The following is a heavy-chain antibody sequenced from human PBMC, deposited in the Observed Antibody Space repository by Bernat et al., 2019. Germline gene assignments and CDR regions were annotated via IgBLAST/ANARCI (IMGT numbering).Heavy chain of an antibody. CDR2: IYTSGST. CDR1: GFTVSSNY. J-gene: IGHJ3*02. D-gene: IGHD1-1*01. Sequence: EVQLVESGGDLVQPGGSLRLSCAVSGFTVSSNYMTWVRQAPGKGLEWVSVIYTSGSTYYADSVKGRFTISRDNSKNTLYLHMNSLRGEDTAIYYCARDTSGGGDAFDIWGQGTLVTVSS. CDR3: ARDTSGGGDAFDI. V-gene: IGHV3-66*02.